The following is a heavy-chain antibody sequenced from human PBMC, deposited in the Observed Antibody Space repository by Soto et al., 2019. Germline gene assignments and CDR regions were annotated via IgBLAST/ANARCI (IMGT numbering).Heavy chain of an antibody. D-gene: IGHD2-2*01. V-gene: IGHV3-23*01. CDR1: GFTFSSYA. Sequence: GGSLRLSCAASGFTFSSYAMSWVRQAPGKGLEWVSAISGSGGSTYYADYVKGRFTISRDNSKNTLYLQMNSLRAEDTAVYYCAKAGVPAAFSPGFYYYYMDVWGKGTTVTVSS. CDR2: ISGSGGST. J-gene: IGHJ6*03. CDR3: AKAGVPAAFSPGFYYYYMDV.